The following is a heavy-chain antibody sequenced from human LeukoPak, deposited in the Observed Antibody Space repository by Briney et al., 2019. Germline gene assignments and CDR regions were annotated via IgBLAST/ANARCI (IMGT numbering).Heavy chain of an antibody. D-gene: IGHD6-13*01. V-gene: IGHV1-69*13. Sequence: SVKVSCKASGGTFSSYAISWVRQAPGQGLEWMGGIIPIFGTANYAQKFQGRVTITADEPTSTAYMELSSLRSDDTAVYYCARDLYSSSWYYFDYWGQGTLVTVSS. CDR3: ARDLYSSSWYYFDY. CDR1: GGTFSSYA. CDR2: IIPIFGTA. J-gene: IGHJ4*02.